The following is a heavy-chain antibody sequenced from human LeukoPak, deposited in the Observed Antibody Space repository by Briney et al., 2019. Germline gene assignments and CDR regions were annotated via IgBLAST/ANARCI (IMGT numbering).Heavy chain of an antibody. J-gene: IGHJ4*02. D-gene: IGHD2-8*02. CDR2: INPSGGSR. CDR3: ARATSGYFDY. Sequence: ASVKVSCKASGYTFTVYYMHWVRQAPGQGLEWMGIINPSGGSRTYAQNFQGRVTLTSDTSTSTVYMELNSLRSEDTAVYYCARATSGYFDYWGQGTLVTVSS. V-gene: IGHV1-46*01. CDR1: GYTFTVYY.